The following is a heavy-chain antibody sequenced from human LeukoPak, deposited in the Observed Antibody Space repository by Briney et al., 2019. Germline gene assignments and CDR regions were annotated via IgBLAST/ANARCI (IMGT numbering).Heavy chain of an antibody. CDR2: IYNSGTT. V-gene: IGHV4-59*08. CDR3: ARGANRYDP. CDR1: GGSISSRY. Sequence: SETLSLTCTLSGGSISSRYWNWIRQPPGKGLEWIGCIYNSGTTNYNPSLKSRITISVDTSKNQFSLKLTSVTAADTAVYYCARGANRYDPWGQGTLVTVSS. J-gene: IGHJ5*02.